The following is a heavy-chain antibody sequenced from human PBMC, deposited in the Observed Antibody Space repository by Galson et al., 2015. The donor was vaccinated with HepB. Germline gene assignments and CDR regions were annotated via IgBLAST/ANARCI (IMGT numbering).Heavy chain of an antibody. J-gene: IGHJ4*02. Sequence: SLRLSCAASGFTVSSNYMSWVRQAPGKGLEWVSVIYSGGSTYYADSVKGRFTISRHNSKNTLYLQMNSLRAEDTAVYYCARVARGIAVAGTFFDYWGQGTLVTVSS. CDR1: GFTVSSNY. CDR2: IYSGGST. V-gene: IGHV3-53*04. D-gene: IGHD6-19*01. CDR3: ARVARGIAVAGTFFDY.